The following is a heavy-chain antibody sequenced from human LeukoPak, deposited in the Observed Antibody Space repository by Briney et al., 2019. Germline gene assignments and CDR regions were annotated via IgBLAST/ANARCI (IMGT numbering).Heavy chain of an antibody. Sequence: GGSLRLSCEASGFTFSRYGMSWVRQAPGEGLEWVSSISRSATTIYYADSVKGRFTISRDNAKNSLYLQMNSLRAEDTAVYFCAGVGALSSSWLLYWGQGTLVTVSS. D-gene: IGHD6-13*01. J-gene: IGHJ4*02. CDR1: GFTFSRYG. V-gene: IGHV3-48*04. CDR2: ISRSATTI. CDR3: AGVGALSSSWLLY.